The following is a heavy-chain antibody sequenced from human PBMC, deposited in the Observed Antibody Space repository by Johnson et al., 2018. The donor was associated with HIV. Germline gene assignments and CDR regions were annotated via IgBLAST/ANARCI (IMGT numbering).Heavy chain of an antibody. J-gene: IGHJ3*02. CDR3: ARVSSSSSFDAFDI. V-gene: IGHV3-66*02. D-gene: IGHD6-6*01. CDR2: IYSGGST. Sequence: VQLVESGGGLVQPGGSLRLSCAASGFTVSSNYMSWVRQAPGKGLEWVSVIYSGGSTYYADPVTGRFTISRDNSKNTLYLQMNSLRAEDTAVYYCARVSSSSSFDAFDIWGQGTMVTVSS. CDR1: GFTVSSNY.